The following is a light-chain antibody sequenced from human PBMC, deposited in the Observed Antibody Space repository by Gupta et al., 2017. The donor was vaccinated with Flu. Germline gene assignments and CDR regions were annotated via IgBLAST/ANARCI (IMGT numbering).Light chain of an antibody. V-gene: IGKV4-1*01. Sequence: DVVLTQPPDSLAVSLGERATINCKSSQSVLYSSNDTNDFAWYKQKPGQHPKRLIYWASTRESGVPDRGSDGGSGTEISLTLRSVQAVDVSVYNCPKYLIIFRTFGEGTKVEIK. J-gene: IGKJ4*02. CDR2: WAS. CDR1: QSVLYSSNDTND. CDR3: PKYLIIFRT.